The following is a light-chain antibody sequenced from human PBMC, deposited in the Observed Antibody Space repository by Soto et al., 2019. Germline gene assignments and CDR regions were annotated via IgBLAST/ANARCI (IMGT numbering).Light chain of an antibody. V-gene: IGKV3-11*01. CDR1: QTIDTY. CDR3: QQRGTLPPT. Sequence: DIVLTQSPATLSLSPGESATLSCTTNQTIDTYFAWYQQKRGLPPRLLIYDASNRESGIPARFSGSGSGTYFSLTISSLEPEDFAVYYCQQRGTLPPTFGRGTRLEI. J-gene: IGKJ5*01. CDR2: DAS.